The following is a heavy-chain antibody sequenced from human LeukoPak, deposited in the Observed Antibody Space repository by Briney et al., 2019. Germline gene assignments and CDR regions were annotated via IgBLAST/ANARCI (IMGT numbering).Heavy chain of an antibody. D-gene: IGHD3-3*01. CDR2: LYSDGRT. J-gene: IGHJ4*02. CDR1: GFTVSTND. CDR3: AKDDDFWSDYPLDY. Sequence: GGSLRLSCAASGFTVSTNDMSWVRQAPGMGLEWVSVLYSDGRTYYADSVKGRFTISRDNSKNTLYLQMNSLRAEDTAVYYCAKDDDFWSDYPLDYWGQGTLVTVS. V-gene: IGHV3-53*01.